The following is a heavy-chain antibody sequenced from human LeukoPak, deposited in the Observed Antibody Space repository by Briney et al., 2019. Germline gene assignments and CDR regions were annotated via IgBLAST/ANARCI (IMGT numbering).Heavy chain of an antibody. D-gene: IGHD5-24*01. J-gene: IGHJ4*02. V-gene: IGHV1-69*13. CDR1: GGTFSSYA. CDR2: IIPIFGTA. Sequence: GASVKVSCKASGGTFSSYAISWVRQAPGQGLEWMGRIIPIFGTANYAQKFQGRVTITADESTSTAYMELSSLRSEDTAVYYCAQTRWLQLGWYFDYWGQGTLVTVSS. CDR3: AQTRWLQLGWYFDY.